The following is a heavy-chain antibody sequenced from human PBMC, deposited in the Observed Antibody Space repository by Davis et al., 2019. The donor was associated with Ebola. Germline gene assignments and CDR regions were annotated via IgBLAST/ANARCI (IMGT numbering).Heavy chain of an antibody. CDR3: ARDSGGGGIDY. J-gene: IGHJ4*02. Sequence: GESLKISCAASGFTFSNAWMNWVRQAPGKGLEWVSLIYTGGSTYYADSVKGRFTISRDNSKNTLYLQMNSLRAEDTAVYYCARDSGGGGIDYWGQGTLVTVSS. CDR1: GFTFSNAW. V-gene: IGHV3-53*01. D-gene: IGHD2-15*01. CDR2: IYTGGST.